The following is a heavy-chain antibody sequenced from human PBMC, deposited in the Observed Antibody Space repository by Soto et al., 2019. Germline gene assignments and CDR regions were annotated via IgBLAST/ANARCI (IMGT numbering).Heavy chain of an antibody. CDR2: IIPILGIA. CDR1: GGTFISYT. CDR3: ARDECSGGSCYSSSWFDP. Sequence: SVKVSCKASGGTFISYTISWVRQAPGQGLEWMGRIIPILGIANYAQKFQGRVTITADKSTSTAYMELSSLRSEDTAVYYCARDECSGGSCYSSSWFDPWGQGTLVTVSS. D-gene: IGHD2-15*01. J-gene: IGHJ5*02. V-gene: IGHV1-69*04.